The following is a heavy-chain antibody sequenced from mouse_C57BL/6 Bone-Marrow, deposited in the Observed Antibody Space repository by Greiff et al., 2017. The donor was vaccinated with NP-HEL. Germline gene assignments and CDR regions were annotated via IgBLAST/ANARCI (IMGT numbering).Heavy chain of an antibody. J-gene: IGHJ3*01. V-gene: IGHV1-81*01. D-gene: IGHD2-3*01. Sequence: QVHLQQSGAELARPGASVKLSCKASGYTFTSYGISWVKQRTGQGLEWIGEITPRSGNTYYNEKFKGKATLTADKSSSTAYMELRSLTSEDSAVYFCARLWLLQSYWGQGTLVTVSA. CDR1: GYTFTSYG. CDR2: ITPRSGNT. CDR3: ARLWLLQSY.